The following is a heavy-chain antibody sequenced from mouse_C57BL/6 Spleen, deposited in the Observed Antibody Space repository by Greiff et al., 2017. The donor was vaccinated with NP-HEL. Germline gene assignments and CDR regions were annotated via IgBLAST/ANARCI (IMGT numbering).Heavy chain of an antibody. Sequence: QVQLQQSGAELVRPGSSVKLSCKASGYTFTSYWMDWVKQRPGQGLEWIGNIYPSDSETHYNQKFKDKATLTVDKSSSTAYMQLSSLTSEDSAVYYCAREGGYYDYDEYWYFDVWGTGTTVTVSS. J-gene: IGHJ1*03. CDR1: GYTFTSYW. CDR2: IYPSDSET. CDR3: AREGGYYDYDEYWYFDV. V-gene: IGHV1-61*01. D-gene: IGHD2-4*01.